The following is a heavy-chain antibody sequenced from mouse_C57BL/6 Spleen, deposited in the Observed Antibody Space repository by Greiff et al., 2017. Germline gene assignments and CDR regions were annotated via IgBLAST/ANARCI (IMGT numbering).Heavy chain of an antibody. CDR2: IYPRSGNT. V-gene: IGHV1-81*01. CDR1: GYTFTSYG. D-gene: IGHD3-2*02. CDR3: ARSGGPYYAMDY. J-gene: IGHJ4*01. Sequence: QVQLQQSGAELARPGASVQLSCKASGYTFTSYGISWVKQRTGQGLEWIGEIYPRSGNTYYNEKFKGKATLTADKSSSTAYMELRSLTSEDSAVYFCARSGGPYYAMDYWGQGTSVTVSS.